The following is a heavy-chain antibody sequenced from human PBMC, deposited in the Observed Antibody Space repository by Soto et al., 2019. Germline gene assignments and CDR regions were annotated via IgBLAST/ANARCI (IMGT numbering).Heavy chain of an antibody. D-gene: IGHD1-26*01. Sequence: EVQLLESGGGLVQPGGSLRLSCAASGITFSSYAMNWVRQAPGKGLEWVSVISGRSDSTYYADSVKGRFTISRDNSKNTLYLQMNSLRAEDTAVYYCALRGSGSYFRYWGQGTLVTVSS. CDR2: ISGRSDST. CDR1: GITFSSYA. V-gene: IGHV3-23*01. J-gene: IGHJ4*02. CDR3: ALRGSGSYFRY.